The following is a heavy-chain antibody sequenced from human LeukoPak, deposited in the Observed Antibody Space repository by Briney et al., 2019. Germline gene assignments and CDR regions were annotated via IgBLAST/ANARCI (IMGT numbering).Heavy chain of an antibody. V-gene: IGHV4-59*01. CDR3: ATQTTPTYYYDSSGYGAFDI. J-gene: IGHJ3*02. Sequence: SETLSLTCTVSGGSINSYYWSWIRQPPGKGLEWIGYIYYSGSTNYNPSLKSRVTISVDTSKNQFSLKLSSVTAADTAVYYCATQTTPTYYYDSSGYGAFDIWGQGTMVTVSS. CDR1: GGSINSYY. CDR2: IYYSGST. D-gene: IGHD3-22*01.